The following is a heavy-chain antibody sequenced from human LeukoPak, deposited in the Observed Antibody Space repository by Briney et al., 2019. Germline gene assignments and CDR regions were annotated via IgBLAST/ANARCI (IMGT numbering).Heavy chain of an antibody. CDR3: ARGAAGCSYG. CDR1: GGSISSYY. D-gene: IGHD5-18*01. Sequence: SETLSLTCTVSGGSISSYYWSWIRQPPGKGLEWIGHIYYSGSTNYNPSLKSRVTISIDTSKNQFSLGLSSVTAADTAVYYCARGAAGCSYGWGQGTLVTVSS. V-gene: IGHV4-59*01. CDR2: IYYSGST. J-gene: IGHJ4*02.